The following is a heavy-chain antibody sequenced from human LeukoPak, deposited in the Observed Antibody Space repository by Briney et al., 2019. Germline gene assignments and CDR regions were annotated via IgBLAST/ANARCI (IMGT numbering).Heavy chain of an antibody. CDR1: GYTFTSYG. Sequence: GASVKVSCKASGYTFTSYGISWVRQAPGQGLEWMGWISPHNGNTKYAQKLQGRVTLTTDTSTSTAYMELRSLRSDDKAVYYCARDPNCSGGNCYFDYWGQGTLVTVSS. CDR3: ARDPNCSGGNCYFDY. V-gene: IGHV1-18*01. CDR2: ISPHNGNT. D-gene: IGHD2-15*01. J-gene: IGHJ4*02.